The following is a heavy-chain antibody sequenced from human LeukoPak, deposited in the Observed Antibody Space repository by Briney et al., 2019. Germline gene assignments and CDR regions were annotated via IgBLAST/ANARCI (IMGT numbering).Heavy chain of an antibody. V-gene: IGHV1-18*01. D-gene: IGHD3-16*01. CDR3: ARVWRTSPYYVDY. CDR1: GYSFTNYG. Sequence: ASVSVSCKASGYSFTNYGITWVRQAPGQGLEWMGWISAYNGHTNYAQKFQGRVSMTTDTSMSTAYMELRSLRSDDTAVYYCARVWRTSPYYVDYWGQGTLVTVSS. J-gene: IGHJ4*02. CDR2: ISAYNGHT.